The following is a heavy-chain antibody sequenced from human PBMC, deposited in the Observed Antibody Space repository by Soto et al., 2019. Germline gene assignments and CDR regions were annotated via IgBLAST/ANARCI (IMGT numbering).Heavy chain of an antibody. CDR1: GFTFNTYG. J-gene: IGHJ6*02. CDR2: IWYDGGIK. Sequence: QGQLVESGGGVVQPGRSLRLSCAASGFTFNTYGMHWVRQAPGKGLEWVAVIWYDGGIKYYSDSTRGRFTVSRHNSRNTLYLQMNSLRVEDTAVYYYARIDCTGGNCRPYAYYAFDVWGQGTTVTVSS. D-gene: IGHD2-15*01. CDR3: ARIDCTGGNCRPYAYYAFDV. V-gene: IGHV3-33*01.